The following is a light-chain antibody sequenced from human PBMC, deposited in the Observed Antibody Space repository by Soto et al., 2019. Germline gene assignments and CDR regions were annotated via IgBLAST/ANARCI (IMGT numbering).Light chain of an antibody. V-gene: IGLV1-47*01. CDR1: SSNIGSNY. CDR2: RNN. CDR3: AAWEDSLSGYV. J-gene: IGLJ1*01. Sequence: QSVLTQPPSASGTPGQRVTISCYGSSSNIGSNYVYWYHQLPGTAPKLVIYRNNQRPSGVPDRISGSKSGTSASLAISGLRAEDEADYYCAAWEDSLSGYVFGPGTKLTVL.